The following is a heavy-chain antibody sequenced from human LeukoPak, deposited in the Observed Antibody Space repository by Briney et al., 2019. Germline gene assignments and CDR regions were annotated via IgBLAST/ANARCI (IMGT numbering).Heavy chain of an antibody. V-gene: IGHV4-31*03. CDR1: GGSISSGGYY. CDR2: IYYSGST. Sequence: SETLSLTCTVSGGSISSGGYYWSWIRQHPGKGLEWIGYIYYSGSTYYNPSLKSRVTISVDTSKNQFSLKLSSVTAADTAVYCCARVIAAAGKPYYFDYWGQGTLVTVSS. CDR3: ARVIAAAGKPYYFDY. J-gene: IGHJ4*02. D-gene: IGHD6-13*01.